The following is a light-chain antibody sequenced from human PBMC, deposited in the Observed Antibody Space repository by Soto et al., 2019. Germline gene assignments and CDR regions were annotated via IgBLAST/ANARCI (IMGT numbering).Light chain of an antibody. Sequence: EIVLTQSPGTLSLSPGERVTLSCRASQSVSSNFFAWHQQKPGQAPRLLIYGASNRATGIPDRLSGSGSGTDFTLTISRLEPEDSAVYYCQQYGNSMYSFGQGTKVDIK. J-gene: IGKJ2*01. CDR1: QSVSSNF. CDR3: QQYGNSMYS. CDR2: GAS. V-gene: IGKV3-20*01.